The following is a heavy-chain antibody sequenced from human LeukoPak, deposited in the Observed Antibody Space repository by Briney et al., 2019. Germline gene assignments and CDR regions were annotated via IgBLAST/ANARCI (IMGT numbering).Heavy chain of an antibody. CDR2: IKHDGSEK. J-gene: IGHJ4*02. CDR3: ARDYYDTPLDY. D-gene: IGHD3-22*01. CDR1: GFTFSSDW. Sequence: GGSLRLSCAASGFTFSSDWMSWVRQAPGKGLEWVANIKHDGSEKYYVDSVKGRFTISRDNAKNSLYLQLNSLRDEDTAVYYCARDYYDTPLDYWGQGTLVTVSS. V-gene: IGHV3-7*01.